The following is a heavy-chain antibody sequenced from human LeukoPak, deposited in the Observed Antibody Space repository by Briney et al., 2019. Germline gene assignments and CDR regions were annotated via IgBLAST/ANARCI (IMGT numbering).Heavy chain of an antibody. D-gene: IGHD2-2*01. V-gene: IGHV4-30-2*01. CDR3: ARRRDCSSTSCPRNFDY. J-gene: IGHJ4*02. CDR2: IYHSGST. Sequence: SQTLSLTCAASGGSISSGGYSWSWIRQPPGKGLEWIGYIYHSGSTYYNPSLKSRVTISVDTSKNQFSLKLSSVTAADTAVYYCARRRDCSSTSCPRNFDYWGQGTLVTVSS. CDR1: GGSISSGGYS.